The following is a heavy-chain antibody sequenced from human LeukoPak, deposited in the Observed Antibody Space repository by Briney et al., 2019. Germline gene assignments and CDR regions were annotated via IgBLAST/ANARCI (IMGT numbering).Heavy chain of an antibody. Sequence: GESLKISCKGSGYSFTSYWIGWVRPLPGKGLEWMGIIYPGDSDTRFSPSFQGQVTISADKSISTAYLQWSSLKASDTAMYYCARGLWFGELSIDYWGQGTLVTVSS. V-gene: IGHV5-51*01. CDR1: GYSFTSYW. CDR2: IYPGDSDT. J-gene: IGHJ4*02. CDR3: ARGLWFGELSIDY. D-gene: IGHD3-10*01.